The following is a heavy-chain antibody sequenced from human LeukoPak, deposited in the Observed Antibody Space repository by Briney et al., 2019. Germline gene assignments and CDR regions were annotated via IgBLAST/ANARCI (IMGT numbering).Heavy chain of an antibody. D-gene: IGHD3-22*01. CDR3: ARGSNYYDSSGLDAFDI. Sequence: GGSLRLSCAASGFTFSSYGMHWVRQAPGKGLEWVAVISYDGSNKYYADSVKGRFTISRDNSKNTLYLQMNSLRAEDTAVYYCARGSNYYDSSGLDAFDIWGQGTMVTVSS. CDR2: ISYDGSNK. CDR1: GFTFSSYG. J-gene: IGHJ3*02. V-gene: IGHV3-30*03.